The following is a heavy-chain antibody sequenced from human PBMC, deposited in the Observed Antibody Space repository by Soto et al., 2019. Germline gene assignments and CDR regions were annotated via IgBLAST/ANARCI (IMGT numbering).Heavy chain of an antibody. CDR1: GYTFTSYG. J-gene: IGHJ3*02. V-gene: IGHV1-18*01. Sequence: ASVKVSCKASGYTFTSYGISWVRQAPGQGLEWMGWISAYNGNTNYAQKLQGRVTMTTDTSTSTAYMELRSLRPDDTAVYYCARVPSLGYCSSTGCRHDVFDIWGKGKMVTVPS. CDR3: ARVPSLGYCSSTGCRHDVFDI. D-gene: IGHD2-2*01. CDR2: ISAYNGNT.